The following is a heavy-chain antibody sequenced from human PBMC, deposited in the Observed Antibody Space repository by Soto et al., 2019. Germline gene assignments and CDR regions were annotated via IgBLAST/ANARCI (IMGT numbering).Heavy chain of an antibody. Sequence: PSETLSLTCTVSGGSISSYYWSWIRQPPGKGLEWIGYIYYSGSTYYNPSLKSRVTISVDTSKNQFSLKLSSVTAADTAVYYCARHVSRTMVRGVTSFDYWGQGTLVTVSS. V-gene: IGHV4-59*04. J-gene: IGHJ4*02. D-gene: IGHD3-10*01. CDR1: GGSISSYY. CDR2: IYYSGST. CDR3: ARHVSRTMVRGVTSFDY.